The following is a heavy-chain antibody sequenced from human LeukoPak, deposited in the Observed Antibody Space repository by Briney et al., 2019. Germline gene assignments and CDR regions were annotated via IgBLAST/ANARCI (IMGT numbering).Heavy chain of an antibody. V-gene: IGHV3-23*01. Sequence: PXGSLRLSCAASGFTFSSYAMSWVRQAPGKGLEWVSAISGSGGSTYYADSVKGRFTISRDNSNITLYLQMTSLRAEDTAVYYCAKDHPVYYYDSSGYLDYWGQGTLVTVSS. CDR2: ISGSGGST. J-gene: IGHJ4*02. CDR1: GFTFSSYA. D-gene: IGHD3-22*01. CDR3: AKDHPVYYYDSSGYLDY.